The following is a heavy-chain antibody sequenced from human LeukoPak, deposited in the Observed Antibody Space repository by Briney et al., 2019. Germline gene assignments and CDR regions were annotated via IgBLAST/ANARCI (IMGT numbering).Heavy chain of an antibody. CDR1: GGSISSYY. D-gene: IGHD2-2*01. J-gene: IGHJ6*02. Sequence: SETLSLTCTVSGGSISSYYWSWIRQPPGKGLEWIGYIYYSGSTNYNPSLKSRVTTSVETSKKQFSLKLSSVTAADTAVYYCARGGRNCRSTICYRPYYYGMDVWGQGTTVTVSS. CDR3: ARGGRNCRSTICYRPYYYGMDV. V-gene: IGHV4-59*01. CDR2: IYYSGST.